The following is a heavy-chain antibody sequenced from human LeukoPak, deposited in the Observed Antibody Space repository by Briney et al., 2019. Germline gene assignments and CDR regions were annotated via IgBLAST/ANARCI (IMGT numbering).Heavy chain of an antibody. D-gene: IGHD5-12*01. CDR2: ISGSGGST. CDR3: AKSSPIASGGKTLSWFDT. V-gene: IGHV3-23*01. CDR1: GGTLSSYS. J-gene: IGHJ5*02. Sequence: PGGSLTLSCAAPGGTLSSYSRSWVRQAPGKGLEWVWAISGSGGSTYYPDSVKGRLTSPRDNSIDTLYLQMNSQRADDTAVYYCAKSSPIASGGKTLSWFDTWGQGTLVTVSS.